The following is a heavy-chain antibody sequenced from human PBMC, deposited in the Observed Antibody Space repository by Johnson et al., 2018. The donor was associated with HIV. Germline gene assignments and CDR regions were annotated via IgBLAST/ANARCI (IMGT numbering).Heavy chain of an antibody. CDR2: ISYDGSNK. Sequence: VQLVESGGGVVQPGRSLRLSCAASGFTFSSYAMHWVRQAPGKGLEWVAVISYDGSNKYYADSVKGRFTISRDNSKNTLYLQMNSLGAEDTAVYYCAKARANWGSRDAFDIWGQGTVVTVSS. CDR1: GFTFSSYA. J-gene: IGHJ3*02. CDR3: AKARANWGSRDAFDI. D-gene: IGHD7-27*01. V-gene: IGHV3-30*04.